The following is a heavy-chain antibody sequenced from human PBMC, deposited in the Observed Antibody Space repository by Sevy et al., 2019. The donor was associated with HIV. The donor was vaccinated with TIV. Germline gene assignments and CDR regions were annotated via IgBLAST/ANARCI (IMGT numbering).Heavy chain of an antibody. V-gene: IGHV3-23*01. CDR2: ISGSGGST. J-gene: IGHJ5*02. CDR1: GFTFSSYA. Sequence: GGSLRLSCAASGFTFSSYAMSWVRQAPGKGLEWVSAISGSGGSTYYADSVKGRFTISRDNSKNTRYLQMNSLRAEDTAVYYCAKGGSSSSWTKYNWFDPWGQGTLVTVSS. D-gene: IGHD6-13*01. CDR3: AKGGSSSSWTKYNWFDP.